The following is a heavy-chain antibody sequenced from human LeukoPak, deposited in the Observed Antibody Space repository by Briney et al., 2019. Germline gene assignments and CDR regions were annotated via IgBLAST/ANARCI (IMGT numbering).Heavy chain of an antibody. V-gene: IGHV4-34*01. Sequence: SETLSLTCAVQGVSFSGYFWSWIRQPPGKGLEWIGEITHGGRTNYNASLKSRVTISIDTSKNQFSLKLTSVTAADAAVYYCATGAPGSGSYFDYWGQGALVTVSS. CDR2: ITHGGRT. J-gene: IGHJ4*02. CDR1: GVSFSGYF. D-gene: IGHD3-10*01. CDR3: ATGAPGSGSYFDY.